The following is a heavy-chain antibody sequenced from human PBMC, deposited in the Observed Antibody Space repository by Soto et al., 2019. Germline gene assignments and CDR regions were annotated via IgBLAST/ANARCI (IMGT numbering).Heavy chain of an antibody. V-gene: IGHV1-8*01. J-gene: IGHJ6*02. Sequence: ASVKVSCKASGYTFTSYDINWVRQATGQGLERMGWMNPNSGNTGYAQKFQGRVTMTRNTSISTAYMELSSLRSEDTAVYYCARDWNTMVRGFYYGMDVWGQGTTVTVSS. D-gene: IGHD3-10*01. CDR1: GYTFTSYD. CDR3: ARDWNTMVRGFYYGMDV. CDR2: MNPNSGNT.